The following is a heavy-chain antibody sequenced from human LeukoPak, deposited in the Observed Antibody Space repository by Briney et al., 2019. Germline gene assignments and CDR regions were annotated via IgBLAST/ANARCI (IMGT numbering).Heavy chain of an antibody. V-gene: IGHV4-38-2*02. J-gene: IGHJ3*02. CDR3: ARGRYSGSFDDAFDI. CDR2: IYHSGST. CDR1: GYSISSGYY. D-gene: IGHD1-26*01. Sequence: SETLSLTCTVSGYSISSGYYWGWIRQPPGKGLEWIGSIYHSGSTYYNPSLKSRVTISVNTSKNQFSLKLSSVTAADTAVYYCARGRYSGSFDDAFDIWGQGTMVTVSS.